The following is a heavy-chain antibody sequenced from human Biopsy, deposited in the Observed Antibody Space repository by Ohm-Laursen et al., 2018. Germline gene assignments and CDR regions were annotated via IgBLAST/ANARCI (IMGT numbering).Heavy chain of an antibody. CDR2: INHSGRT. D-gene: IGHD3-22*01. V-gene: IGHV4-34*01. Sequence: TLSLTCAVYGGSFNGYYWSWIRQTPGKGLEWIGEINHSGRTNYNPSLKSRVTISVDTSKNQFSLKVRSVTAADTAVYYCVRGVDYYDPYHYYALDVWGQGTTVTVSS. J-gene: IGHJ6*02. CDR1: GGSFNGYY. CDR3: VRGVDYYDPYHYYALDV.